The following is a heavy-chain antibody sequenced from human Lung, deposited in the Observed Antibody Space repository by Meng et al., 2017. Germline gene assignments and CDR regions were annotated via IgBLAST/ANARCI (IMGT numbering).Heavy chain of an antibody. CDR1: GGSFSEYY. D-gene: IGHD4-11*01. Sequence: QGQLQQWGAGLLKPSETLSLACVVSGGSFSEYYWCWIRQPPGKGLEWIGEINHSGSTNYNPSLESRATISVDTSQNNLSLKLSSVTAADSAVYYCARGPTTMAHDFDYWGQGALVTVSS. CDR2: INHSGST. J-gene: IGHJ4*02. V-gene: IGHV4-34*01. CDR3: ARGPTTMAHDFDY.